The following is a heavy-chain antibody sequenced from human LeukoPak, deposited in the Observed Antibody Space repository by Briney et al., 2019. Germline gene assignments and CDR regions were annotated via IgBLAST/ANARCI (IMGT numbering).Heavy chain of an antibody. D-gene: IGHD4-17*01. V-gene: IGHV3-7*01. CDR2: IKQDGSEK. Sequence: GGSLRLSCAASGLTFSSYWMSWVRQAPGKGLEWVANIKQDGSEKYYVDSVKGRFTISRDNAKNSLYLQMNSLRAEDTAVYYCASLYGDYVAHQTYTTPFDYWGQGTLVTVSS. CDR1: GLTFSSYW. J-gene: IGHJ4*02. CDR3: ASLYGDYVAHQTYTTPFDY.